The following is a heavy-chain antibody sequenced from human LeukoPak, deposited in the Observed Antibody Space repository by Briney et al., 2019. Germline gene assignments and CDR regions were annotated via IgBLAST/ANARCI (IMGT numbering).Heavy chain of an antibody. CDR1: GDSISSYY. D-gene: IGHD3-22*01. V-gene: IGHV4-4*07. J-gene: IGHJ4*02. CDR2: IYTSGSS. Sequence: PSETLSLTCTVSGDSISSYYWSWIRQPAGKGLEWIGRIYTSGSSNYNPSLKSRVTMSVDTSKNQFSLKLSSVTAADTAVYYCARDRKDSSGYYFGYWGQGTLVTVSS. CDR3: ARDRKDSSGYYFGY.